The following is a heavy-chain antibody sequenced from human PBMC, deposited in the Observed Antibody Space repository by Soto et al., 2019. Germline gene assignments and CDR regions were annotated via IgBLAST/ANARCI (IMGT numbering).Heavy chain of an antibody. J-gene: IGHJ4*02. CDR2: ISAYNGNT. Sequence: ATVKVSCKASGYTFTRYVISLVRQAPGEGQECTSGISAYNGNTNYAQKLQGRVTMTTDTSTSTAYMELRSLRSDDTAVYYCARAPNPTYYDFWSGYHYYFDYWGQGTLVTVSS. V-gene: IGHV1-18*01. CDR3: ARAPNPTYYDFWSGYHYYFDY. D-gene: IGHD3-3*01. CDR1: GYTFTRYV.